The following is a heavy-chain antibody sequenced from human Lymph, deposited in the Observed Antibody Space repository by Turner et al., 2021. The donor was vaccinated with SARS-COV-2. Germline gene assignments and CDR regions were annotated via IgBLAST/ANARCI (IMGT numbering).Heavy chain of an antibody. CDR1: GGSISSTS. D-gene: IGHD1-1*01. J-gene: IGHJ6*02. CDR3: ARHQGSTSGYDHGMNV. Sequence: QVQLQESGPGLVRPSEPLSLNCTVSGGSISSTSWSWIRQSPGRGLEWIGYFYKIGSIDYNPTLRSRVTISVDTSKNQLSLNLISVTAADTAVYYCARHQGSTSGYDHGMNVWGQGTAVIVSS. V-gene: IGHV4-59*08. CDR2: FYKIGSI.